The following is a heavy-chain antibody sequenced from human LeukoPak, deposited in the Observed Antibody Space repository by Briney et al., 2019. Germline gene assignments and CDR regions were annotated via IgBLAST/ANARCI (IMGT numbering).Heavy chain of an antibody. CDR1: GFTFSSYG. V-gene: IGHV3-33*01. J-gene: IGHJ5*02. CDR2: IWYDGSNK. CDR3: ARDISAPLNPTNWFDP. Sequence: GGSLRLSCAASGFTFSSYGMHWVRQAPGKGLEWVAVIWYDGSNKYYADSVKGRFTISRDNSKNTLYLQMNSLRAEDTAVYYCARDISAPLNPTNWFDPWGQGTLVTVSS. D-gene: IGHD1-20*01.